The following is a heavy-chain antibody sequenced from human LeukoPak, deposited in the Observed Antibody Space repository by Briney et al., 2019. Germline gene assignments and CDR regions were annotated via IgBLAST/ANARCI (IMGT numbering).Heavy chain of an antibody. V-gene: IGHV3-69-1*02. CDR3: AELGITMIGGV. CDR2: IYTTGGT. D-gene: IGHD3-10*02. J-gene: IGHJ6*04. Sequence: GGSLRLSCAASGFTFSDYYMTWIRQAPGKGLKWVSFIYTTGGTHNSDSVKGRFTISRDSSKNSLYLQMNSLRAEDTAVYYCAELGITMIGGVWGKGTTVTISS. CDR1: GFTFSDYY.